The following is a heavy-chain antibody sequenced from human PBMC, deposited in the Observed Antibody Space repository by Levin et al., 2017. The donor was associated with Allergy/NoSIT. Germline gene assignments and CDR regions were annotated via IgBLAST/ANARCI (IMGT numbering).Heavy chain of an antibody. J-gene: IGHJ4*02. D-gene: IGHD3-22*01. CDR1: GFSFSKLA. CDR2: FSASGP. Sequence: GGSLRLSCAASGFSFSKLAMSWVRQAPGKGLEWVSTFSASGPYYADSVKGRFTISRDNSRNTLSLEMNNLRDEDTAVYYSAKGHESMGYPTFGCWGQGTQVTVSS. CDR3: AKGHESMGYPTFGC. V-gene: IGHV3-23*01.